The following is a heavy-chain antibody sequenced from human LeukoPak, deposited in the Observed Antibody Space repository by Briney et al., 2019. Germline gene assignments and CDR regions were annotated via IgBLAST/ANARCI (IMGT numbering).Heavy chain of an antibody. V-gene: IGHV3-23*01. J-gene: IGHJ5*02. Sequence: GESLKISCKGSGYFFINYWIAWVRQAPGKGLEWVSAISNDGGGTNYADFVKGRFTISRDNSKNTLFLQMNSLRAEDTALYYCAKGSSGYFVDLWGQGTLVTVSS. CDR1: GYFFINYW. CDR3: AKGSSGYFVDL. CDR2: ISNDGGGT. D-gene: IGHD3-22*01.